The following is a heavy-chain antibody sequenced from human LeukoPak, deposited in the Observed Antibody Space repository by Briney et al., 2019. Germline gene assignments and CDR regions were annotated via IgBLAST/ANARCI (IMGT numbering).Heavy chain of an antibody. J-gene: IGHJ4*02. D-gene: IGHD3-22*01. CDR2: IIPIFGAA. Sequence: SVKVSCKASGGTFSSYAISWVRQAPGQGLEWMGGIIPIFGAANYAQKFQGRVTITTDESTSTAYMELSSLRSEDTAVYYCARSRYYYDSSGYYFDYWGQGTLVTVSS. CDR3: ARSRYYYDSSGYYFDY. V-gene: IGHV1-69*05. CDR1: GGTFSSYA.